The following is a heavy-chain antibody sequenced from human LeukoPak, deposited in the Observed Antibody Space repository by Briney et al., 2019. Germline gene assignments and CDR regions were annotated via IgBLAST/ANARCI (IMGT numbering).Heavy chain of an antibody. CDR3: ARGPSDASFDY. J-gene: IGHJ4*02. CDR2: INPINGGI. CDR1: GYTFSAYY. D-gene: IGHD1-26*01. V-gene: IGHV1-2*02. Sequence: ASVKVSCKTSGYTFSAYYIHWMRQAPGQGFEWTGWINPINGGIRVAQKFQGRVTMTRDTSMNTVYVELSGLLTDDTAVYFCARGPSDASFDYWGQGTLVTVSS.